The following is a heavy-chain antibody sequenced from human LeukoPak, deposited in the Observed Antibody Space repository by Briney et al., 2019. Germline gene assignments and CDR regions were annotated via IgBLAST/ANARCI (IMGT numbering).Heavy chain of an antibody. CDR3: ARTRMWSIFTRAYFDY. D-gene: IGHD3-3*01. CDR2: FYDSGNT. Sequence: PSETLSLTCTVSGYSISSGYYWGWIRQPPGKGLERIGSFYDSGNTYYNPSLKSRVTISADTSKNQFSLKLSSVTAADTAVYYCARTRMWSIFTRAYFDYWGQGTLVTVSS. V-gene: IGHV4-38-2*02. CDR1: GYSISSGYY. J-gene: IGHJ4*02.